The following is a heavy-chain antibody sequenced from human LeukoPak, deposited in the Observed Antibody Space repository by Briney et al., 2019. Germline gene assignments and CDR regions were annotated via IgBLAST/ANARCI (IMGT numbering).Heavy chain of an antibody. CDR2: IYTSGST. J-gene: IGHJ4*02. Sequence: SETLSLTCTVSGGSISSDNYFWNWIRQPAGKGLEWIGRIYTSGSTYYNPSLKSRVTISVDTSKNQFSLKLSSVTAADTAVYYCASGGYDYDILTGYYNGPIDYWGQGTLVTVSS. D-gene: IGHD3-9*01. CDR3: ASGGYDYDILTGYYNGPIDY. V-gene: IGHV4-61*02. CDR1: GGSISSDNYF.